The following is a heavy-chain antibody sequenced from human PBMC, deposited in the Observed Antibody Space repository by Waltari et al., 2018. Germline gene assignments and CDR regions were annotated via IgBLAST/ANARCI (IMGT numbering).Heavy chain of an antibody. CDR2: IIPILGIA. CDR3: ARAPSGSYYQRCAFDI. V-gene: IGHV1-69*02. J-gene: IGHJ3*02. D-gene: IGHD1-26*01. CDR1: GCTFSSYT. Sequence: QVQLVQSGAEVKKPGSSVKVSCKASGCTFSSYTISWVRQAPGQGLEWMGRIIPILGIANYAQKFQGRVTITADKSTSTAYMELSSLRSEDTAVYYCARAPSGSYYQRCAFDIWGQGTMVTVSS.